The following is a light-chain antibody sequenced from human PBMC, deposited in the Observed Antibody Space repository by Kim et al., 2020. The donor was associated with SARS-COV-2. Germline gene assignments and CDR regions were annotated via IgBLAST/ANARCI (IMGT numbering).Light chain of an antibody. J-gene: IGLJ3*02. CDR2: YDS. CDR1: NIGSKS. CDR3: QVWDSSSDHWV. V-gene: IGLV3-21*04. Sequence: PGKTARSTCGGNNIGSKSVHWYQQKPGQAPVLVIYYDSDRPSGIPERFSSSNSGNTATLTISRVEAGDEADYYCQVWDSSSDHWVFGGGTKLTVL.